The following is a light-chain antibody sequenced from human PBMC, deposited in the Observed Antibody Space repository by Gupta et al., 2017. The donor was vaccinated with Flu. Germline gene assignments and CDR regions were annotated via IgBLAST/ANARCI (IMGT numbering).Light chain of an antibody. CDR2: GAS. Sequence: IVLTQSPGTLSLSPGERATLSCRASQSVSSSYLAWYQQKPGQAPRLLIYGASSRATGIPYRFSGSGSGTDFTLTISRLEPEDFAVYYCQQYGRSPLTFGGGTKVEIK. CDR3: QQYGRSPLT. V-gene: IGKV3-20*01. CDR1: QSVSSSY. J-gene: IGKJ4*01.